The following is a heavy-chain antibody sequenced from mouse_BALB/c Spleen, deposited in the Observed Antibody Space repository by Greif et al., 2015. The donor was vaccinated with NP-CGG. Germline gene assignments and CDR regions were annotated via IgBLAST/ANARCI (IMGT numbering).Heavy chain of an antibody. CDR2: IDPANGNT. J-gene: IGHJ4*01. V-gene: IGHV14-3*02. CDR1: GFNIKDTY. CDR3: ASGDYDGVGAMDY. D-gene: IGHD2-4*01. Sequence: EVQLQQSGAELVKPGAPVKLSCTASGFNIKDTYMHWVKQRPEQGLEWIGRIDPANGNTKYDPKFQGKATIAADTSSNTAYLQLSSLTSEDTAVYYCASGDYDGVGAMDYWGQGTSVTVSS.